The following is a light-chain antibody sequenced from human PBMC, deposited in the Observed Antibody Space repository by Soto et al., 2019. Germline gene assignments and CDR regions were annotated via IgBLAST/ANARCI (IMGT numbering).Light chain of an antibody. CDR3: SSYSISTASL. Sequence: QSALTQPASVSGSPGQSITISCTGTSSDVGGYDYVSWYQLHPGKAPKLMVCAVSNRPSGVSYRFSGSKSGNTASLTISGLQAEDEAYYFCSSYSISTASLFGTGTTLTVL. J-gene: IGLJ1*01. CDR2: AVS. V-gene: IGLV2-14*01. CDR1: SSDVGGYDY.